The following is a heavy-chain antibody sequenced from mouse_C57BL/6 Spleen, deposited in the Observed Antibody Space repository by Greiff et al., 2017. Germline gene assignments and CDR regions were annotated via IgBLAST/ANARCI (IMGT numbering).Heavy chain of an antibody. CDR1: GYSFTGYF. D-gene: IGHD3-1*01. J-gene: IGHJ4*01. CDR2: INPYNGDT. CDR3: ATDGATGYAMDD. Sequence: VQLQQSGPELVKPGDSVKISCKASGYSFTGYFMNWVMQSHGKSLEWIGRINPYNGDTFYNQKFKGKATLTVDKSSSTAHMELRSLTSEDSAVYYCATDGATGYAMDDWGQGTSVTVSS. V-gene: IGHV1-20*01.